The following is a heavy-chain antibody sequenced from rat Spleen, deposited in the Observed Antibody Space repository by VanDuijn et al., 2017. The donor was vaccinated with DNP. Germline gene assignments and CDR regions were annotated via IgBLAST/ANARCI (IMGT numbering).Heavy chain of an antibody. CDR1: GFSLISNS. Sequence: QVQLQESGPGLVQPSQTLSLTCTVSGFSLISNSISWIRQPPGKGLEWMATIWSNGGTDYNLGIKSRLSISRDTSKSQVFLNMNSLQTEDTAMYFCARFIAGYYFDYWGQGVMVTVSS. CDR3: ARFIAGYYFDY. CDR2: IWSNGGT. D-gene: IGHD4-3*01. J-gene: IGHJ2*01. V-gene: IGHV2-47*01.